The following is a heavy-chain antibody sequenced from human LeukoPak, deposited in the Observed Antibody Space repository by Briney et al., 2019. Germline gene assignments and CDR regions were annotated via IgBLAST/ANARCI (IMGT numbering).Heavy chain of an antibody. CDR1: GYTFTSYA. CDR2: ISTNTGNP. D-gene: IGHD1-1*01. J-gene: IGHJ4*02. CDR3: ARGLSVLNWNDLSRISGY. V-gene: IGHV7-4-1*02. Sequence: ASVKVSCKASGYTFTSYAMNWVRQAPGQGLEWMGWISTNTGNPTYAQGFTGRFVFSLDTSVSTAYLQISSLKTEDTAVYYCARGLSVLNWNDLSRISGYWGQGTLVTVSS.